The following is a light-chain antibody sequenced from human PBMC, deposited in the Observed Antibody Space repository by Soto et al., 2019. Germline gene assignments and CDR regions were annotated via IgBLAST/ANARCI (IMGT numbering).Light chain of an antibody. V-gene: IGLV3-21*02. CDR2: DDS. CDR3: QLWDSSSDPVV. Sequence: SYELTQPPSVSVAPGQTARITCGGTNVGSRSVHWYQQKPGQAPVLVVYDDSDRPSGIPERFSGSNSGNTATLTISRVEAGDEADYYCQLWDSSSDPVVFGGGTKLTVL. CDR1: NVGSRS. J-gene: IGLJ2*01.